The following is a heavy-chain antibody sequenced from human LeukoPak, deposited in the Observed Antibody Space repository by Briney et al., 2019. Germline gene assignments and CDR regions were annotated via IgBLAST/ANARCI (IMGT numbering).Heavy chain of an antibody. CDR1: GFTFSSYA. CDR2: ISYDGSNK. CDR3: ARDRPHYYDSEYYFDY. D-gene: IGHD3-22*01. J-gene: IGHJ4*02. V-gene: IGHV3-30-3*01. Sequence: GGSLRLSCAASGFTFSSYAMHWVRQAPGKGLEWVAVISYDGSNKYYADSVKGRFTISRDNSKNTLYLQMNSLRAEDTAVYYCARDRPHYYDSEYYFDYWGQGTLATVSS.